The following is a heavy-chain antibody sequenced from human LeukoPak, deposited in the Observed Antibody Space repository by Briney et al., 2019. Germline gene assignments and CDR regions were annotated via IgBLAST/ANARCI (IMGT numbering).Heavy chain of an antibody. V-gene: IGHV3-74*01. Sequence: PGGSLRLSCAASGFTFSDTWMHWVRQAPGKGLVWVSRIRSDGSDTRYAESVKGRFTISRDNAKNTLYLQMNSLRAEDTAVYYCARDWFHAIDYWGQETLVTVSS. CDR1: GFTFSDTW. J-gene: IGHJ4*02. CDR2: IRSDGSDT. CDR3: ARDWFHAIDY. D-gene: IGHD2/OR15-2a*01.